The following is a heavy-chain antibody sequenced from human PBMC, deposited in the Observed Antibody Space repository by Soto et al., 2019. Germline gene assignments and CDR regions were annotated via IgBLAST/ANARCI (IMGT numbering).Heavy chain of an antibody. CDR2: IIPIFGTA. V-gene: IGHV1-69*01. CDR3: ARKGYSRSSYYYYGMDV. J-gene: IGHJ6*02. D-gene: IGHD6-6*01. Sequence: QVQLVQSGDEVKKPGSSVKVSCKASGGTFSSYAISWVRQAPGQGLEWMGGIIPIFGTANYAQKFQGRVTITADESTSTAYMELSSLRSEDTAVYYCARKGYSRSSYYYYGMDVWGQGTTVTVSS. CDR1: GGTFSSYA.